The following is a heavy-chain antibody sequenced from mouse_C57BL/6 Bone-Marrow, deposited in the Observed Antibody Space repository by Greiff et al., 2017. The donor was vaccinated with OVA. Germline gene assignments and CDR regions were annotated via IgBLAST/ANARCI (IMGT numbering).Heavy chain of an antibody. Sequence: EVQVVESGGGLVQPGESLKLSCESNEYEFPSHDMSWVRKTPEKRLELVAAINSDGGSTYYPDTMERRFIISRDNTKKTLYLQMSSLRSEDTALYYCAPIYYGNEGFAYWGQGTLVTVSA. CDR2: INSDGGST. J-gene: IGHJ3*01. CDR3: APIYYGNEGFAY. V-gene: IGHV5-2*01. CDR1: EYEFPSHD. D-gene: IGHD2-1*01.